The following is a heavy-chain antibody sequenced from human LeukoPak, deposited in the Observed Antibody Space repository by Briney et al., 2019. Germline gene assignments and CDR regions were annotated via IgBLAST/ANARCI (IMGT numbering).Heavy chain of an antibody. CDR2: IYSIGST. J-gene: IGHJ3*02. CDR3: AGSTVTTYQDAFDI. CDR1: GGSISSYY. V-gene: IGHV4-4*07. Sequence: SETLSLTCTVSGGSISSYYWSWIRQPAGKGLEWIGRIYSIGSTNYNPSLKSRVTMSVDTPKNQFSLKLSSVTAADTAVYYCAGSTVTTYQDAFDIWGQGTMVTVSS. D-gene: IGHD4-17*01.